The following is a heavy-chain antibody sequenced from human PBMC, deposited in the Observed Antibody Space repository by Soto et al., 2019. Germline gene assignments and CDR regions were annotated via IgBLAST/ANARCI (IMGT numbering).Heavy chain of an antibody. CDR2: TYYRSKWFY. V-gene: IGHV6-1*01. D-gene: IGHD3-10*01. CDR1: GETVSTNTAT. Sequence: TLSLTCAISGETVSTNTATWDWIRQSPSRGLEWLGRTYYRSKWFYDYAVSVRSRITIRPDTSKNQFSLRLSSVTAADTAVYYCATIKLGSNRLDYWGQGTLVTSPQ. J-gene: IGHJ4*02. CDR3: ATIKLGSNRLDY.